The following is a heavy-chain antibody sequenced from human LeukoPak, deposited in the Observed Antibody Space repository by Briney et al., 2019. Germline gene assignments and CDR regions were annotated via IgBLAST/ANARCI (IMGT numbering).Heavy chain of an antibody. V-gene: IGHV4-39*01. CDR3: ASPAGIAAAGLFDY. CDR2: IYYRRST. J-gene: IGHJ4*02. D-gene: IGHD6-13*01. CDR1: GGSISSSRYY. Sequence: PSETLSLTCTVSGGSISSSRYYLGWIRQPPGKGLGWIGSIYYRRSTYYNPSLKSRVTISVDTSKTQFSLKLRSVTAADTAVYYCASPAGIAAAGLFDYWGQGTLVTVSS.